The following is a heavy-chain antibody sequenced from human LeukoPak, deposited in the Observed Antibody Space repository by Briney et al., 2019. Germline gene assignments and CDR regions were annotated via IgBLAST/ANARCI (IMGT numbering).Heavy chain of an antibody. V-gene: IGHV3-30-3*01. D-gene: IGHD3-10*01. Sequence: PGGSLRLSCAATGFRFSSYDMHWVGRAPAKGREGGAAISAEGDIQIYLDSVMGRFTISRDSSKSTLYLQMNSLRIEDTGFYYCTRDMIRGVPDYIGYWGQGTLVTVSS. CDR1: GFRFSSYD. J-gene: IGHJ4*02. CDR2: ISAEGDIQ. CDR3: TRDMIRGVPDYIGY.